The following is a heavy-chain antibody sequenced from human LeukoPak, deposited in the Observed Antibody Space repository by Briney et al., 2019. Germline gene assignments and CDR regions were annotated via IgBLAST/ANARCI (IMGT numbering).Heavy chain of an antibody. V-gene: IGHV4-4*07. CDR2: IYTSGST. CDR1: GGSISSYY. J-gene: IGHJ2*01. CDR3: ARAVSYCGGDCYSGWYFDL. Sequence: SETLSLTCTASGGSISSYYWSWIRQPAGKGLEWIGRIYTSGSTNYNPSLKSRVTMSVDTSKNQFSLKLSSVTAADTAVYYCARAVSYCGGDCYSGWYFDLWGRGTLVTVSS. D-gene: IGHD2-21*02.